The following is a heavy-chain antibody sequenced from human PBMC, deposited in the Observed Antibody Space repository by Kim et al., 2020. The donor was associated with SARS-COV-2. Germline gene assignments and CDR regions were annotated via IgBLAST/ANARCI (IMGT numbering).Heavy chain of an antibody. V-gene: IGHV3-7*03. CDR2: MNEDGSQK. CDR3: ATGNGDVDY. CDR1: GFSFSSYW. D-gene: IGHD7-27*01. J-gene: IGHJ4*02. Sequence: GGSLRLSCAASGFSFSSYWMNWVRQAPGKGLEWVANMNEDGSQKYYVDSVRGRFTISRDNAKNSVYLQMNRLRAEGTAVYYCATGNGDVDYWGQGTLVTVSS.